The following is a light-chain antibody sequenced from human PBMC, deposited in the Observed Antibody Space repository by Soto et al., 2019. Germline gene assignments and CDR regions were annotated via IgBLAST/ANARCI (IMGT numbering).Light chain of an antibody. CDR3: QHYDDSSPWT. CDR2: MAS. V-gene: IGKV1-5*03. Sequence: DIQMTQSPSTLSASVGDRVTITCRASQSVRWYLAWYQQKPGKAPKLLIYMASYLESGVPLRFSGSGSGTEFTLTISSLQPDDSATYYCQHYDDSSPWTFGQGTKVEVK. J-gene: IGKJ1*01. CDR1: QSVRWY.